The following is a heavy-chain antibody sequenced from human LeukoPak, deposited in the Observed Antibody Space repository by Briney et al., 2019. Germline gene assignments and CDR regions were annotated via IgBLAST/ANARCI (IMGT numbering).Heavy chain of an antibody. CDR3: AKLPVGDYAGEDF. V-gene: IGHV3-30*18. CDR1: GFTFSSHG. Sequence: PGGSLRLSCAASGFTFSSHGMHWVRQAPGKGLEWVTVISHDGSNKYYADSVKGRFTISRDNFKNTLSLQMNSLRPEDTAVYYCAKLPVGDYAGEDFWDQGTLVTVSS. CDR2: ISHDGSNK. D-gene: IGHD4-17*01. J-gene: IGHJ4*02.